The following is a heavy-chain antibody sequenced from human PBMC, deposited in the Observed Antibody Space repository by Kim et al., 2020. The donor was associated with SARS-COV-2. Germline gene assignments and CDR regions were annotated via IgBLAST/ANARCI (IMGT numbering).Heavy chain of an antibody. V-gene: IGHV3-53*01. CDR3: ARVAAAYYYYGMDV. Sequence: GGSLRLSCAASGFTVSSNYMSWVRQAPGKGLEWVSVIYSGGSTYYADSVKGRFTISRDNSKNKLYLQMNSLRAEDTAVYYCARVAAAYYYYGMDVWGQGTTVTVSS. D-gene: IGHD6-13*01. CDR2: IYSGGST. CDR1: GFTVSSNY. J-gene: IGHJ6*02.